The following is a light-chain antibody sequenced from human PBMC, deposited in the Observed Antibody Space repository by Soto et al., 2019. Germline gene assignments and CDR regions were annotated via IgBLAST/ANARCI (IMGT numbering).Light chain of an antibody. CDR3: LQYFSYPVT. Sequence: DIQMTQSPSSLSASVGDRVTITCRASQGVRDYLGWFQQTPGKAPKRLIYSASSLQTGVPSRFSGSGSGKEFTLTISSLQPEDFATYYCLQYFSYPVTFGQGTRVELK. V-gene: IGKV1-17*01. CDR2: SAS. CDR1: QGVRDY. J-gene: IGKJ1*01.